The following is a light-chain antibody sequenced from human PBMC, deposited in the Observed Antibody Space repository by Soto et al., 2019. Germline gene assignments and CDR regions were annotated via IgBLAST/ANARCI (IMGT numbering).Light chain of an antibody. CDR3: QQYDKWPPCT. CDR1: QGLXRD. Sequence: EIVVTQSPATLSVSPGERATLSCRASQGLXRDLPWFKQKPGQAPRLLIXGATTRAPRIPARFSGSGSGRDFTLTISSLQSEDFALYYCQQYDKWPPCTFGQGTKVDIK. V-gene: IGKV3-15*01. J-gene: IGKJ1*01. CDR2: GAT.